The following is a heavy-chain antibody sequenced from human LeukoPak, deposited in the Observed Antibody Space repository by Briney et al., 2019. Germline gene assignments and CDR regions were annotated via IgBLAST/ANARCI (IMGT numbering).Heavy chain of an antibody. CDR3: ARVSLEYSNYGEEDYYYYMDV. Sequence: SETLSLTCAVYGGSFSGYYWSWIRQPPGKGLEWIGEINHSGSTNYNPSLKSRVTISVDTSKNQFSLKLSSVTAADTAVYYCARVSLEYSNYGEEDYYYYMDVWGKGTTVTVSS. D-gene: IGHD4-11*01. J-gene: IGHJ6*03. CDR1: GGSFSGYY. CDR2: INHSGST. V-gene: IGHV4-34*01.